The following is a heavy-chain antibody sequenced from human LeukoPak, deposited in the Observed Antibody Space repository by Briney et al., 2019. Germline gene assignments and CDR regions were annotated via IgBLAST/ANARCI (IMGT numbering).Heavy chain of an antibody. D-gene: IGHD6-13*01. J-gene: IGHJ4*02. CDR2: ISSSSSTI. V-gene: IGHV3-48*04. CDR1: GFTFSSYS. Sequence: PGGSLRLSCAASGFTFSSYSMNWVRQAPGKGLEWVSYISSSSSTIYYADSVKGRFTISRDNAKNSLYLQMNSLRAEDTAVYYCARGGVGGDSSSWYSPSDGLSGYFDYWGQGTLVTVSS. CDR3: ARGGVGGDSSSWYSPSDGLSGYFDY.